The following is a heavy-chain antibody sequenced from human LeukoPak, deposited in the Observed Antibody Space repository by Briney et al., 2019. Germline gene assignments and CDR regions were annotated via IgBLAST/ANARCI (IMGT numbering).Heavy chain of an antibody. Sequence: GGSLRLSCAASGFTFDDYAMHWVRQAPGKGLEWVSGISWNSGSIGYADSVKGRFTISRDNAKNSLYLQMNSLRAEDTALYYCAKDINSDSSGWHIFDYWGQGTLVTVSS. J-gene: IGHJ4*02. D-gene: IGHD6-19*01. CDR1: GFTFDDYA. V-gene: IGHV3-9*01. CDR3: AKDINSDSSGWHIFDY. CDR2: ISWNSGSI.